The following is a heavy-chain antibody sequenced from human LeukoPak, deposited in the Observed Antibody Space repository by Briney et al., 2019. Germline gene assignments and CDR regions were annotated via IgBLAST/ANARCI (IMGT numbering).Heavy chain of an antibody. CDR3: AKGSGRFDP. CDR2: ISYDGSNK. V-gene: IGHV3-30*18. Sequence: GGSLRLSCAASGFTFSSYGMHWVRQAPGKGLEWVAVISYDGSNKYYADSVKGRFTISRDNSKNTLYLQMNSLRAEDTAVYYCAKGSGRFDPWGQGTLVTVSS. J-gene: IGHJ5*02. CDR1: GFTFSSYG.